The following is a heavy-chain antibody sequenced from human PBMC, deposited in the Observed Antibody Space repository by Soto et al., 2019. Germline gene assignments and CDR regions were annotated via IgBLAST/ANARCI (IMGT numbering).Heavy chain of an antibody. CDR1: GFTFSSYG. D-gene: IGHD3-3*01. V-gene: IGHV3-33*01. J-gene: IGHJ4*02. CDR3: ARDERYDFWSGYRGYYFDY. Sequence: GGSLRLSCAAAGFTFSSYGMHWVRQAPGKGLEWVAVIWYDGSNKYYADSVKGRFTISRDNSKNMLYLQMNSLRAEDTAVYYCARDERYDFWSGYRGYYFDYWGQGTLVTVSS. CDR2: IWYDGSNK.